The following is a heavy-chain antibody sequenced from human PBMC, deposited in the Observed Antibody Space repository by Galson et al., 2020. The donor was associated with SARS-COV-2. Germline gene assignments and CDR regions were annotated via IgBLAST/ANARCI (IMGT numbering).Heavy chain of an antibody. Sequence: ASVTVSCKASGYSFTSYGIGWLRQAPGQGLEWMGWISPSDGNTNYAQKFQGRVTMTTDSSTNTAVLELTSLGSDDTAEYYCARVVFDSRSNAFDIWGQGTRVTGSS. CDR2: ISPSDGNT. J-gene: IGHJ3*02. CDR1: GYSFTSYG. D-gene: IGHD3-10*01. CDR3: ARVVFDSRSNAFDI. V-gene: IGHV1-18*01.